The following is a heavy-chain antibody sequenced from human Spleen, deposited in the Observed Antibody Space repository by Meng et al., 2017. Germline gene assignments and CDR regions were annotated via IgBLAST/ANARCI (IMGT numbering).Heavy chain of an antibody. CDR1: GGSISTSGYY. D-gene: IGHD6-19*01. Sequence: QPQLQESGPGLVKPSEALSLTCSVSGGSISTSGYYWGWIRQPPGKGLEWIGSIGHSGITYYTPSPKSRVTVSIDTSKSQFSLKLTSVTAADTAVYYCARSSGWVRAGFDPWGQGTLVTVSS. CDR2: IGHSGIT. V-gene: IGHV4-39*01. J-gene: IGHJ5*02. CDR3: ARSSGWVRAGFDP.